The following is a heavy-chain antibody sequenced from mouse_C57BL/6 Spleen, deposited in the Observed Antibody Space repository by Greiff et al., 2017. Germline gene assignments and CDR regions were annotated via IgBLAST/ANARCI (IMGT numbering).Heavy chain of an antibody. V-gene: IGHV1-72*01. CDR3: ARYARGDAMDY. J-gene: IGHJ4*01. Sequence: VQLQQPGAELVKPGASVKLSCKASGYTFTSYWMHWVKQRPGRGLEGIGRIDPNSGGTKYNEKFKSKATLTVDKPSSTAYMQLSSLTSEDSAVYYCARYARGDAMDYWGQGTSVTVSS. CDR1: GYTFTSYW. CDR2: IDPNSGGT. D-gene: IGHD3-1*01.